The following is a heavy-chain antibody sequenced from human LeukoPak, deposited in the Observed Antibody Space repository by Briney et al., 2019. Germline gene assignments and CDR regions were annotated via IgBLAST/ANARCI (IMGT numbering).Heavy chain of an antibody. D-gene: IGHD6-19*01. CDR2: ISGYDGNT. Sequence: ASVKVSCKASGYTFSSYAISRVRQAPGQGLEWMGWISGYDGNTNYAQKLQGRVTMTTDTSTSTAYMELRSLRSDDTAVYYCARGAVAGTRFYYSDHWGQGTLVTVSS. J-gene: IGHJ4*02. CDR1: GYTFSSYA. V-gene: IGHV1-18*01. CDR3: ARGAVAGTRFYYSDH.